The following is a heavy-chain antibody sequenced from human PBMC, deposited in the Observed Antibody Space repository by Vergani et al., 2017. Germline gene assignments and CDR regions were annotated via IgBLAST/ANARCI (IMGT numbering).Heavy chain of an antibody. Sequence: EVHLLESGGGLVQSGGSLRLSCAASGFTFSNSAVSWVRQAPGRGLAWFSSISGPGLSTYYADSVKGRFSISRDNSKNTVFLQMHSLRAEDTAIYYCAKARDPNCKGGNCYSYYYGLDLWGQGTTVTVSS. CDR3: AKARDPNCKGGNCYSYYYGLDL. CDR2: ISGPGLST. V-gene: IGHV3-23*01. J-gene: IGHJ6*02. CDR1: GFTFSNSA. D-gene: IGHD2-15*01.